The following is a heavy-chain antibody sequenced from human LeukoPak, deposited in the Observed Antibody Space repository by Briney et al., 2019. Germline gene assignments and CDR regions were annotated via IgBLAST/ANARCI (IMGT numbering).Heavy chain of an antibody. V-gene: IGHV3-74*01. CDR3: ARDGDYSNLDY. D-gene: IGHD4-11*01. CDR1: GFTFSSYW. Sequence: PGGSLRLSCAASGFTFSSYWMHWVRQAPGKGLVWVSRINTDGSSTSYADSVKGRFTISRDNAKNTLYLQMNSLRAEDTAVYYCARDGDYSNLDYWGQETLVTVSS. CDR2: INTDGSST. J-gene: IGHJ4*02.